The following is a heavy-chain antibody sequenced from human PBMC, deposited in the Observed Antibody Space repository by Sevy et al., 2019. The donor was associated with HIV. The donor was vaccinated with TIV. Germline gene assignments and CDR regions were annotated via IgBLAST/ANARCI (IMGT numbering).Heavy chain of an antibody. CDR2: IKVDGSEK. V-gene: IGHV3-7*03. J-gene: IGHJ6*02. D-gene: IGHD2-2*01. Sequence: GGSLRLSCAASGFTFSRYWMSWVRQAPGKGLEWVANIKVDGSEKYYVESVKGRFTISRDNAKNSLYLQMNSLRAGETAVYYCARDCSSSRCLWGMDVWGQGTTVTVSS. CDR3: ARDCSSSRCLWGMDV. CDR1: GFTFSRYW.